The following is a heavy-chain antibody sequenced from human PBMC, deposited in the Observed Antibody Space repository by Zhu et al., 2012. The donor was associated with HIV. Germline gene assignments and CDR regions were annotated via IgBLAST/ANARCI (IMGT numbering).Heavy chain of an antibody. CDR1: GASFNTYN. D-gene: IGHD4-17*01. CDR3: ARSESGYGDLDAFDL. V-gene: IGHV4-34*01. CDR2: INHTGDA. J-gene: IGHJ3*01. Sequence: QVQLHQWGAGLLKPSETLSLTCAVYGASFNTYNWTWIRQAPGRELEWIGKINHTGDADYNPSLKTRITMSVDTYKNQFSLKLTSVIAADTATYYCARSESGYGDLDAFDLWGQGTTVTVSS.